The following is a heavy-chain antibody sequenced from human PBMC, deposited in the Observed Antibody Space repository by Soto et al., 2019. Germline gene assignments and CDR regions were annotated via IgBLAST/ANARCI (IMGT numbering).Heavy chain of an antibody. CDR2: ISGSGGST. V-gene: IGHV3-23*01. D-gene: IGHD3-22*01. CDR3: AKAFTYYDSSGYPY. Sequence: EVQLLESGGGLVQPGGSLRLSCAASGFTFSSYANGWVRPAPGEGLEWVSAISGSGGSTYYADSVKGRFTISRDNSKNTLYLQMNSLRAEDTAVYYCAKAFTYYDSSGYPYWGQGTLVTVSS. J-gene: IGHJ4*02. CDR1: GFTFSSYA.